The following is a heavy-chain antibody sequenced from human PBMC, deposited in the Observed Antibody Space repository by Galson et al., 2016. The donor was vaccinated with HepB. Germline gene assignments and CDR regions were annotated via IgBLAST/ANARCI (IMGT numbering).Heavy chain of an antibody. CDR3: ARGRIGTMTLNFDS. V-gene: IGHV4-31*11. CDR2: NYNGGTS. D-gene: IGHD4-17*01. CDR1: RASVTSGGYY. Sequence: TLSLTCAVSRASVTSGGYYWTWFRQHPVKGLEWIGYNYNGGTSYYAPSLRSRVTISVDTSKNEFSLSLNSVTAADTAVYYCARGRIGTMTLNFDSWGQGTLVAVSS. J-gene: IGHJ4*02.